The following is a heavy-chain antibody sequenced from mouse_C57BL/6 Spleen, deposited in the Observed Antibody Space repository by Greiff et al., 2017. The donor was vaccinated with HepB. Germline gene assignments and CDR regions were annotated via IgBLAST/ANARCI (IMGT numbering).Heavy chain of an antibody. D-gene: IGHD2-1*01. CDR2: IYPGDGDT. V-gene: IGHV1-82*01. CDR1: GYAFSSSW. CDR3: ATYGNFDY. Sequence: QVQLKQSGPELVKPGASVKISCKASGYAFSSSWMNWVKQRPGKGLEWIGRIYPGDGDTNYNGKFKGKATLTADKSSSTAYMRLSSLTSEDSAVYFCATYGNFDYWGQGTTLTVSS. J-gene: IGHJ2*01.